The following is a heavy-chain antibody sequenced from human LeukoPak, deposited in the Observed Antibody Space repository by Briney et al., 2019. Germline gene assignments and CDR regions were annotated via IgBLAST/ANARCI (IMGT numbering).Heavy chain of an antibody. CDR3: ARFAGGSYLGYYFDY. D-gene: IGHD3-16*02. CDR2: ISAYNGNT. Sequence: ASVTVSCKASGYTFTGYGISWVRQAPGQGLEWMGWISAYNGNTNYAQKLQGRVTMTTDTSTSTAYMELRSLRSDDTAVYYCARFAGGSYLGYYFDYWGQGTLVTVSS. J-gene: IGHJ4*02. CDR1: GYTFTGYG. V-gene: IGHV1-18*01.